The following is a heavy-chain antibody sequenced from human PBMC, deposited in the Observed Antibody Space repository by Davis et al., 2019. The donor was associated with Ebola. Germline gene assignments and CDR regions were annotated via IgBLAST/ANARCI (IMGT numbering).Heavy chain of an antibody. CDR2: INHSGST. CDR3: ARGGYYDSSGYYILADYYGMDV. J-gene: IGHJ6*02. Sequence: PSETLSLTCAVYGGSFSGYYWSWIRQPPGKGLEWIGEINHSGSTNYNPSLKSRVTISVDTSKNQFSLKLSSVTAADTAVYYCARGGYYDSSGYYILADYYGMDVWGQGTTVTVSS. D-gene: IGHD3-22*01. V-gene: IGHV4-34*01. CDR1: GGSFSGYY.